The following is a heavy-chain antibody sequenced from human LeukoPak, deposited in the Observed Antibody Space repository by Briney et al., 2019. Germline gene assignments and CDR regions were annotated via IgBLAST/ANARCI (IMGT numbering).Heavy chain of an antibody. V-gene: IGHV3-33*01. CDR1: GFTFSSYG. CDR3: ARDLMYYFDY. CDR2: IWYDGSNK. D-gene: IGHD3-10*02. Sequence: PGGSLRLSCAASGFTFSSYGMHWVRQAPGKRLEWVAVIWYDGSNKYYADSVKGRFTISRDNSKNTLYLQMNSLRAEDTAVYYCARDLMYYFDYWGQGTLVTVSS. J-gene: IGHJ4*02.